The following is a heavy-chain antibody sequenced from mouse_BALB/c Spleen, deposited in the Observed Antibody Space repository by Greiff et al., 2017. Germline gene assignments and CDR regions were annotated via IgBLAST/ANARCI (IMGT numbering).Heavy chain of an antibody. CDR2: ISYSGST. V-gene: IGHV3-2*02. CDR1: GYSITSDYA. Sequence: VQLQQSGPGLVKPSQSLSLTCTVTGYSITSDYAWHWIRQFPGNKLEWMGYISYSGSTSYNPSLKSRISITRDTSKNQFFLQLNSVTTEDTATYYCARGWLPWYFDVWGAGTTVTVSS. CDR3: ARGWLPWYFDV. J-gene: IGHJ1*01. D-gene: IGHD2-3*01.